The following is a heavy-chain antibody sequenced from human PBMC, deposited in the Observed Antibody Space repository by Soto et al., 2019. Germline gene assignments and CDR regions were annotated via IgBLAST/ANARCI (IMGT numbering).Heavy chain of an antibody. V-gene: IGHV3-15*07. Sequence: GGSLRLSCAASGFTFSNAWMNWVRQAPGKGLEWVGRIKSKTDGGTTDYAAPVKGRFTISRDDSKNTLYLQMNSLKTEDTAVYYCTTAIVVPAAILVDVWGQGTTVTVSS. CDR3: TTAIVVPAAILVDV. D-gene: IGHD2-2*01. CDR1: GFTFSNAW. J-gene: IGHJ6*02. CDR2: IKSKTDGGTT.